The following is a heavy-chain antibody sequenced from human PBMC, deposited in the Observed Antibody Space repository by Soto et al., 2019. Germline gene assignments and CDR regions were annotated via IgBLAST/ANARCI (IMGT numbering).Heavy chain of an antibody. Sequence: SVKVSCKASGGTFSSYTISWVRQAPGQGLEWMGRIIPILGIANYAQKFQGRVTITADKSTSTAYMELSSLRSEDTAVYYCAIGGLIVVATDAFDIWGQGTMVTV. CDR3: AIGGLIVVATDAFDI. V-gene: IGHV1-69*02. CDR1: GGTFSSYT. CDR2: IIPILGIA. D-gene: IGHD2-21*01. J-gene: IGHJ3*02.